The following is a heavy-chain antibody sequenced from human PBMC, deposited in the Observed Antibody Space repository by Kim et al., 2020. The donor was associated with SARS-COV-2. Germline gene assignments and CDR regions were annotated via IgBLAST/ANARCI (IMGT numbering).Heavy chain of an antibody. CDR1: GFTITTYW. CDR3: VRSLDV. CDR2: INPDGSEK. J-gene: IGHJ6*02. V-gene: IGHV3-7*01. Sequence: GGSLRLSCAASGFTITTYWMYWVRQAPGKGLEWVATINPDGSEKYCVDSVKGRFTISRDNAKNLLWLQMNSLRAEDTAVYYCVRSLDVWGQGTTVTVSS.